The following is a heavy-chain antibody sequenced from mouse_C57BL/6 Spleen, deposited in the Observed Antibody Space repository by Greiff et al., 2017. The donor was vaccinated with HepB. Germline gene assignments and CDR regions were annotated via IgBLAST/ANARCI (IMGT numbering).Heavy chain of an antibody. V-gene: IGHV1-72*01. CDR3: ARSHGSSYWYFDV. CDR2: IDPNSGGT. Sequence: VQLQQPGAELVKPGASVKLSCKASGYTFTSYWMHWVKQRPGRGLEWIGRIDPNSGGTKYNEKFKSKATLTVDKPSSTAYMPLSSLTSEDSAVYYCARSHGSSYWYFDVWGTGTTVTVSS. D-gene: IGHD1-1*01. J-gene: IGHJ1*03. CDR1: GYTFTSYW.